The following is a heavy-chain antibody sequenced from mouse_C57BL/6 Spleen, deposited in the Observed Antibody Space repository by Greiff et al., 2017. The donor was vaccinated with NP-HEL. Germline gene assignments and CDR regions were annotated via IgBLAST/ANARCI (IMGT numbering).Heavy chain of an antibody. V-gene: IGHV1-81*01. CDR3: ARDDYDGRAYAMDY. CDR1: GYTFTSYG. Sequence: VQLQQSGAELARPGASVKLSCKASGYTFTSYGISWVKQRTGQGLEWIGEIYPRSGNTYYNEKFKGKATLTADKSSSTAYMELRSLTSEDSAVYFCARDDYDGRAYAMDYWGQGTSVTVSS. D-gene: IGHD2-4*01. CDR2: IYPRSGNT. J-gene: IGHJ4*01.